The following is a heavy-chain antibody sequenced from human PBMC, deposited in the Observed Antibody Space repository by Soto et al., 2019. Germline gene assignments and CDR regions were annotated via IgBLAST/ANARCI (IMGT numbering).Heavy chain of an antibody. J-gene: IGHJ4*02. CDR2: IYYSGST. V-gene: IGHV4-31*03. Sequence: QVQLQESGPGLVKPSQTLSHTCTVSGGAISSGGYYWTWIRQHPGKGLEWIGYIYYSGSTYYNPSLNSRVTISVDTSKNQFSRNLSSVTAADTAVYYCARERGVAGDDYWVQGTLVTVSS. D-gene: IGHD6-19*01. CDR1: GGAISSGGYY. CDR3: ARERGVAGDDY.